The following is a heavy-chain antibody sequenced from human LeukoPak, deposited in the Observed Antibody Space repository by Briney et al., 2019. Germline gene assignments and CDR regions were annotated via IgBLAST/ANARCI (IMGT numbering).Heavy chain of an antibody. V-gene: IGHV4-39*01. CDR1: GGSISSSRYY. D-gene: IGHD3-22*01. J-gene: IGHJ4*02. CDR2: IYYSGST. Sequence: SETLSFTCTVSGGSISSSRYYWDWIRQPPGKGLEWIGSIYYSGSTYYNPSLKSRVTISVDTSKNQFSLKLTSVTAADTAMYYCARDDSSGYYYGLFDYWGQGILVTVSS. CDR3: ARDDSSGYYYGLFDY.